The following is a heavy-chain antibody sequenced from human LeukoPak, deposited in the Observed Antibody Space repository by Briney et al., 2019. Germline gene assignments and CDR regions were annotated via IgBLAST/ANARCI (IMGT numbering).Heavy chain of an antibody. V-gene: IGHV4-30-4*01. D-gene: IGHD3-22*01. Sequence: SVTLSLTCTVSGGSISSADYYWSWIRQPPGKGLEWIGYIYYSGSTYYNPSLKSRVSISLDTSKNQFSLKLSSVTAADTAVYYCAREGVYDSTGVNCFDPWGQGTLVTVSS. J-gene: IGHJ5*02. CDR3: AREGVYDSTGVNCFDP. CDR2: IYYSGST. CDR1: GGSISSADYY.